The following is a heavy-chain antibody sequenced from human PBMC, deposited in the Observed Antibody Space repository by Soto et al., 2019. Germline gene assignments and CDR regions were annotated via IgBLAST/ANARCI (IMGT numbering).Heavy chain of an antibody. CDR2: ISGSGGST. CDR3: AKDRCRTAVAVFTNDY. Sequence: EVQLLESGGGLVQPGGSLRLSCAASGFTFSSYAMSWVRQAPGKGLEWVSAISGSGGSTYYADSVKGRFTISRDNSKNTLYLQMNSLGAEDTAVYYCAKDRCRTAVAVFTNDYWGQGTLVTVSS. J-gene: IGHJ4*02. V-gene: IGHV3-23*01. D-gene: IGHD6-19*01. CDR1: GFTFSSYA.